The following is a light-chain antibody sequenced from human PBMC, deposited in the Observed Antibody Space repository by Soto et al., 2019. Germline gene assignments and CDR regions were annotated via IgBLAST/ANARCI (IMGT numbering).Light chain of an antibody. Sequence: QSVLTQPASVSGSPGQSITISCTGTSSDVGGYNYVSWYQQHPGKAPKLMIYEVSNRPSGVSNRFSGSKSGNTASLTISGLQAEDEAPYYCSSYTSTSNYVLGNGTKLT. CDR3: SSYTSTSNYV. CDR1: SSDVGGYNY. J-gene: IGLJ1*01. CDR2: EVS. V-gene: IGLV2-14*01.